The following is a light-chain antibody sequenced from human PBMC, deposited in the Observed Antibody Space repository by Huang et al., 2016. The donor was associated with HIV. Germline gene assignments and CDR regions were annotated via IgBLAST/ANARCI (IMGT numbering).Light chain of an antibody. CDR1: QSVLYSSNNKNY. CDR3: QQYYSAPYT. Sequence: DIVMTQSPDSLAVSLGERATINCKSSQSVLYSSNNKNYLAWYPQRPGQPPKLLIDWASTRESGVPDRFRGSGSGTDFTLTISSLQAEDVAVYYCQQYYSAPYTFGQGTKLEIK. CDR2: WAS. V-gene: IGKV4-1*01. J-gene: IGKJ2*01.